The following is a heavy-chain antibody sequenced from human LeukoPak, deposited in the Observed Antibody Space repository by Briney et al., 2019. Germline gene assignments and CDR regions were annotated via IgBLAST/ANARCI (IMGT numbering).Heavy chain of an antibody. J-gene: IGHJ4*02. CDR3: AKAGGAYSSTYYFHY. CDR2: ISGSGGST. Sequence: GGSLRLSCAASGFTFSSYAMSWVRQAPGKGLEWVSAISGSGGSTYYADSVKGRFTISRDNSKNTLYLQMNSLRAEDTAVYYCAKAGGAYSSTYYFHYWGQGTLVTVSS. CDR1: GFTFSSYA. D-gene: IGHD6-19*01. V-gene: IGHV3-23*01.